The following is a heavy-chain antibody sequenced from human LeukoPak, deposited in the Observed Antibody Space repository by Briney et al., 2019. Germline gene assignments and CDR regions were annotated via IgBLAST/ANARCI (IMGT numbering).Heavy chain of an antibody. D-gene: IGHD3-10*01. V-gene: IGHV3-66*01. Sequence: GRSLRLSCAASGFTVSSNYMSWVRQAPGKGLVWVSVIYSGRSTYYADSVKGRFTISRDNSKNTLYLQMNSLRAEDTAVYYCARELPRVRGYLATPGDYWGQGTLVTVSS. J-gene: IGHJ4*02. CDR1: GFTVSSNY. CDR3: ARELPRVRGYLATPGDY. CDR2: IYSGRST.